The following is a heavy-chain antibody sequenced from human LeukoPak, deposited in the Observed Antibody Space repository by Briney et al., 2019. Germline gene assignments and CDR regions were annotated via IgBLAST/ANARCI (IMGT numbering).Heavy chain of an antibody. V-gene: IGHV3-48*01. CDR3: ARDLTRSIAD. Sequence: PTGGSLRLSCAASGFTFSSYSMNWVRQAPGKGLEWVSYISSSSSTIYYADSVKGRFTISRDNAKNSLYLQMNSLRAEDTAVYYCARDLTRSIADWGQGTLVTVSP. CDR1: GFTFSSYS. J-gene: IGHJ4*02. D-gene: IGHD6-6*01. CDR2: ISSSSSTI.